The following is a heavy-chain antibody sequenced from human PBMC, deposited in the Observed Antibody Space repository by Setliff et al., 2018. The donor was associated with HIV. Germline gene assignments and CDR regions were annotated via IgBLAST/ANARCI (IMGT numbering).Heavy chain of an antibody. J-gene: IGHJ4*02. CDR2: INWNGGRT. D-gene: IGHD1-26*01. Sequence: GGSLRLSCVASGFSFDEYGMNWVRQAPGKGLQWVSGINWNGGRTDYADSVKGRFTISRDNAKKSVHLQMNSLRAEDTALYYCARDHESGDPHFDYWGQGTLVTVSS. V-gene: IGHV3-20*04. CDR1: GFSFDEYG. CDR3: ARDHESGDPHFDY.